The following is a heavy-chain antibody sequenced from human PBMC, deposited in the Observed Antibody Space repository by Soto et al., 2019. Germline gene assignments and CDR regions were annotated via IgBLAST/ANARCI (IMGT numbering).Heavy chain of an antibody. D-gene: IGHD2-15*01. J-gene: IGHJ6*02. V-gene: IGHV3-30*18. CDR1: GFTFSGYG. Sequence: GGSLRLSCAASGFTFSGYGMHWVRQAPGKGLEWVAVISYGGIDKYYGSSVKGRFTTSRDSSKNTLYLQMDSLSFEDTAVYYCAKGSYGGRYGLDVWGQGTTVTVSS. CDR3: AKGSYGGRYGLDV. CDR2: ISYGGIDK.